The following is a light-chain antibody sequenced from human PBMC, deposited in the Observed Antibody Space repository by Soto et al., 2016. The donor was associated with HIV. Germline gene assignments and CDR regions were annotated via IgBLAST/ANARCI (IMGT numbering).Light chain of an antibody. V-gene: IGKV2-28*01. Sequence: DIVMTQSPLSLPVTPGEPASISCRSSQSLLHSNGYNYLDWYLQKPGQSPQLLIYLGSNRASGVPDRFSGSGSGTDFTLKISKVEAEDVGVYYCMQGLQTSWTFGGGTEGGD. J-gene: IGKJ4*01. CDR2: LGS. CDR1: QSLLHSNGYNY. CDR3: MQGLQTSWT.